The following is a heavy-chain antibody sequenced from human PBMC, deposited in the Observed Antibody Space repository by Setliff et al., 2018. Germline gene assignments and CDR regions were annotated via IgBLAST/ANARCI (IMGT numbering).Heavy chain of an antibody. CDR3: VRTYCSDTSCYDYYYYMDV. CDR2: ISSGGSST. CDR1: GFTFSDYY. V-gene: IGHV3-11*01. Sequence: GGSLRLSCAASGFTFSDYYMSWLRQAPGKGLEWVSHISSGGSSTYYADSVKGRFTISRDNAKKSLYLQMNSLRAEDTAMYYCVRTYCSDTSCYDYYYYMDVWGKGTTVTVSS. D-gene: IGHD2-2*01. J-gene: IGHJ6*03.